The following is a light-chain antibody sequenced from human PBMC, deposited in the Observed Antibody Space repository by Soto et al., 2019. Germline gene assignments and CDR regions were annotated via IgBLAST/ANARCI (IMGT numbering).Light chain of an antibody. CDR2: KVS. Sequence: DVVITHSPLSLPVTLVHPASISFMSNQVLVHSDGIAYFSWFQQRPGRSPRRLIYKVSNRDWGVPARFSGSGSGTACALKISRVEDEDVGVYYRMQGTHWPITFWQGTLLDNK. CDR1: QVLVHSDGIAY. J-gene: IGKJ5*01. V-gene: IGKV2-30*02. CDR3: MQGTHWPIT.